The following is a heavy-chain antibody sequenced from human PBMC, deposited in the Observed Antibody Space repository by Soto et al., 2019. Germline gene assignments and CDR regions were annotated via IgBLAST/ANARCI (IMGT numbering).Heavy chain of an antibody. V-gene: IGHV4-59*01. Sequence: QVQLQESGPGLVKPSETLSLTCTVSGGSMNNYYWTWIRQPPGKGLEWIAYISYSGSTKYNPSLRSRVNISVDTSKNQFSLKLSSVTAADTAVYFCARGGDRSGYEFDYWGQGTLVTVSS. CDR3: ARGGDRSGYEFDY. CDR1: GGSMNNYY. CDR2: ISYSGST. J-gene: IGHJ4*02. D-gene: IGHD3-22*01.